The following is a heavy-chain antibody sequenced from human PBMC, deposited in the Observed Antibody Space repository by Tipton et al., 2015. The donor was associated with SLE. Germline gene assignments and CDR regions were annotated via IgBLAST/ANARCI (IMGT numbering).Heavy chain of an antibody. D-gene: IGHD3-10*01. V-gene: IGHV4-34*01. Sequence: LRLSCAASGFTFWSHAMTWVRQAPGKGLEWIGEINHSGNTNYNPSLKSRVTISVDTSKNQFSLKLDSVTAADTAVYYCARGEGYYGSGSYQGWFDPWGQGTLVTVSS. J-gene: IGHJ5*02. CDR1: GFTFWSHA. CDR3: ARGEGYYGSGSYQGWFDP. CDR2: INHSGNT.